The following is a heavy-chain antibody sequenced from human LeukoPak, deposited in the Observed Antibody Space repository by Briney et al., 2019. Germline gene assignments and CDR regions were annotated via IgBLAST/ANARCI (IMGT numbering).Heavy chain of an antibody. CDR1: GFTFSSYA. V-gene: IGHV3-30-3*01. J-gene: IGHJ4*02. CDR3: ARDRSRSGWFIDY. Sequence: GGSLRLSCAASGFTFSSYAMHWVRQAPGKGLEWVAVISYDGSNKYYADSVKGRFTISRDNSKNTLYVQMNSLRAEDTAVYYCARDRSRSGWFIDYWGQGTLVTVSS. D-gene: IGHD6-19*01. CDR2: ISYDGSNK.